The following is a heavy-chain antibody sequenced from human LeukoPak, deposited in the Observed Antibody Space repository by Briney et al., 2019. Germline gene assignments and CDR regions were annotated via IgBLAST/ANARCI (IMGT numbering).Heavy chain of an antibody. V-gene: IGHV4-4*02. D-gene: IGHD3-3*01. CDR3: ARDQIFVEGGFGSKLTD. Sequence: SETLSLTCAVSGGSISSSNWWSWVRQPPGKGLEWIGEIYHSGSTNYNPSLKSRVTISVDTSKNQFFLNLKSVTAADTAVYYCARDQIFVEGGFGSKLTDWGRGTLVTVSS. CDR1: GGSISSSNW. J-gene: IGHJ4*02. CDR2: IYHSGST.